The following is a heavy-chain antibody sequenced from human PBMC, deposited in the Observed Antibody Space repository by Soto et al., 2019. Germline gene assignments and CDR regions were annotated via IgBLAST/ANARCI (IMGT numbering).Heavy chain of an antibody. J-gene: IGHJ4*02. Sequence: EVQLVESGGGLVQPGGSLRLPCAPSGFTFSTYWMNWVRQPPGKGLEWVASINQAGSERYYVDSVRGRFTISRDNDKNSLYLQMNILRAEDTAVYYCVCRGNFFVYWGQGTLVTVSP. CDR2: INQAGSER. CDR3: VCRGNFFVY. CDR1: GFTFSTYW. V-gene: IGHV3-7*01. D-gene: IGHD2-15*01.